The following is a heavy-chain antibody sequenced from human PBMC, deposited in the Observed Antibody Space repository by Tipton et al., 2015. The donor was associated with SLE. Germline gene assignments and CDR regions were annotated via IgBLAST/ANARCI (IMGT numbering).Heavy chain of an antibody. J-gene: IGHJ4*02. CDR3: ARGTGISVD. CDR2: IYHSGIP. Sequence: TLSLTCTVSGGSISSDNWWSWVRQPPGKGLEWIGEIYHSGIPYYNPSLKSRVTLSVDTSKRQFSLKVTSVTAADTAVYYCARGTGISVDWGQGTLVTVSS. V-gene: IGHV4-4*02. CDR1: GGSISSDNW. D-gene: IGHD6-19*01.